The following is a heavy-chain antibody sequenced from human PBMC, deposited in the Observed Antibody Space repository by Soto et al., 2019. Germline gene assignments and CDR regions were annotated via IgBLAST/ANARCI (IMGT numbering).Heavy chain of an antibody. D-gene: IGHD3-3*01. CDR1: GGSISSYY. CDR2: IYYSGST. Sequence: SETLSLTCTVSGGSISSYYWSWIRQPPGKGLEWIGYIYYSGSTNYNPSLKSRVTISVDASKNQFSLKLSSVTAADTAVYYCAREGYEYYYYYMDVWGKWTTVTVSS. CDR3: AREGYEYYYYYMDV. J-gene: IGHJ6*03. V-gene: IGHV4-59*01.